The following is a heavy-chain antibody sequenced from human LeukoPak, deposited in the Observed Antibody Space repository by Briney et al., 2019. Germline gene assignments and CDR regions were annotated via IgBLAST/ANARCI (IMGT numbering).Heavy chain of an antibody. CDR3: ATYHAGRGGSGY. CDR2: SENN. CDR1: GASVTSGAYH. Sequence: SETLSLTCTVSGASVTSGAYHWSWIRQSPGKGLEWIRHSENNKNNPSLNSRVTISVDSSKNQFSLRLSSVTAADTAVYFCATYHAGRGGSGYWGQGILVTVSS. D-gene: IGHD2-8*01. J-gene: IGHJ4*02. V-gene: IGHV4-30-4*01.